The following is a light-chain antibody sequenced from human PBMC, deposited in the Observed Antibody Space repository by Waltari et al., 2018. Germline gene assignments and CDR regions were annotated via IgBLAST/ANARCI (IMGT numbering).Light chain of an antibody. J-gene: IGKJ4*01. V-gene: IGKV1-39*01. CDR3: QQSYSTLL. CDR1: QSISSY. Sequence: DIQMTQSPSSLSASVGDRVTITCRASQSISSYLNWYQQKPGKAPKHLIYAASSLQSGVPSRFSGSGSGTDFTLTISSLQPEDFATYYCQQSYSTLLFGGGTKVEIK. CDR2: AAS.